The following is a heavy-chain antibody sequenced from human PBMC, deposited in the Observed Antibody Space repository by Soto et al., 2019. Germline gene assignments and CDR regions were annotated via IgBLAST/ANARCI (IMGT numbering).Heavy chain of an antibody. CDR2: IYYSGST. CDR3: ATDRGSYSSSLVGMDV. D-gene: IGHD6-6*01. CDR1: GGSISSGGYY. V-gene: IGHV4-31*03. Sequence: PSETLSLTCTVSGGSISSGGYYWSWIRQHPGKGLEWIGYIYYSGSTYYNPSLKSRVTISVDTSKNQFSLKLSSVTAADTAVYYCATDRGSYSSSLVGMDVWGQGTTVTVSS. J-gene: IGHJ6*02.